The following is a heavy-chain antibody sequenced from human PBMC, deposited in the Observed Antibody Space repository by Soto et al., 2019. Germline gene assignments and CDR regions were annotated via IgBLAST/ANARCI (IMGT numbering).Heavy chain of an antibody. J-gene: IGHJ2*01. D-gene: IGHD5-18*01. Sequence: ASVKVSCKASGYTFTSYYMHWVRQAPGQGLEWMGIINPSGGSTSYAQKFQGRVTMTRDTSTSTVYMELSSLRSEDTAVYYCARVKHTAMVGDWYFDLWGRGTLVTVPQ. CDR3: ARVKHTAMVGDWYFDL. CDR2: INPSGGST. CDR1: GYTFTSYY. V-gene: IGHV1-46*01.